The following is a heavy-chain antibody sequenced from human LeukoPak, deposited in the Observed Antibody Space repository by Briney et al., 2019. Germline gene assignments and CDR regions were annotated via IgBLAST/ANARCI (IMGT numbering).Heavy chain of an antibody. J-gene: IGHJ4*02. D-gene: IGHD6-13*01. V-gene: IGHV3-30*02. CDR2: LRYDGSNK. CDR1: GFTFSSYG. Sequence: PGGSLRLSCAPSGFTFSSYGMHWVRQAPAKALERVAFLRYDGSNKYYADSVKGRFTISRDNSKNTLYLQMNSLRAEDTAVYYCAKDGYLEAAAGTYDFDYWGLGTLVTVSS. CDR3: AKDGYLEAAAGTYDFDY.